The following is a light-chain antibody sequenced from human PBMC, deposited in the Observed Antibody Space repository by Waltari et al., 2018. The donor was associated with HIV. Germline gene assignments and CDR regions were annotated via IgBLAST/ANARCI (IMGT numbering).Light chain of an antibody. V-gene: IGKV3-15*01. Sequence: EIVMTQSPATLSVSPGDRATLSCKASQSTSSLLAWYQQKPGQTPRLLIYDASKRATGVPARFSGSGSGAEFTLTISSLQSEDFAIYDCQQYEDWPRTFGQGTKLEIK. CDR2: DAS. J-gene: IGKJ2*01. CDR1: QSTSSL. CDR3: QQYEDWPRT.